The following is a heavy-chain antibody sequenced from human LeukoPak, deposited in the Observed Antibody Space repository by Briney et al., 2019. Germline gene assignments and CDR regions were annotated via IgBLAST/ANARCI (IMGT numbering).Heavy chain of an antibody. CDR3: ARQTTVSYYYYYMDV. J-gene: IGHJ6*03. V-gene: IGHV3-53*01. CDR2: IYSGGST. Sequence: GGSLRLSCAASGFTVSSNYMSWVRQAPGKGLEWISVIYSGGSTYYADSVKGRFTISRDNSKNTLYLQMNSLRAEDTAVYYCARQTTVSYYYYYMDVWGTGTTVTVSS. D-gene: IGHD4-17*01. CDR1: GFTVSSNY.